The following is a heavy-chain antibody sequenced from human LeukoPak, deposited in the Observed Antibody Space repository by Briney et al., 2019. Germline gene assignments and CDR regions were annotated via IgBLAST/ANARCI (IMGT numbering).Heavy chain of an antibody. J-gene: IGHJ4*02. CDR2: IYTSGST. D-gene: IGHD1-26*01. CDR1: GGSISSGSYY. V-gene: IGHV4-61*02. CDR3: ASSLGNSGSYGDY. Sequence: SETLSLTCTVSGGSISSGSYYWSWIRQPAGKGLEWIGRIYTSGSTNYNPSLKSRVTISVDTSKNQFSLKLSSVTAADTAVYYCASSLGNSGSYGDYWGQGTLVTVSS.